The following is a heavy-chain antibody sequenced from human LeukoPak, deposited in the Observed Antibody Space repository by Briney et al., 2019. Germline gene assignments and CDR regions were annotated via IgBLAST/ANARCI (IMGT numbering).Heavy chain of an antibody. CDR2: ISGSGVI. Sequence: SETLSLTCTVSGGPITTYYLSWIRQSAGMGLEWIGRISGSGVITYNPSLKSRVILSLDTSKNQFSLKLSSVTAADTAVYYCARTYYYDSSGYYWETQKNYYFDYWGQGTLVTVSS. V-gene: IGHV4-4*07. D-gene: IGHD3-22*01. J-gene: IGHJ4*02. CDR1: GGPITTYY. CDR3: ARTYYYDSSGYYWETQKNYYFDY.